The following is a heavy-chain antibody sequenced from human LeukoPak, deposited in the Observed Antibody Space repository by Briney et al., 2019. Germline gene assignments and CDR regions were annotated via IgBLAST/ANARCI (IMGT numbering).Heavy chain of an antibody. J-gene: IGHJ5*02. CDR2: IKGDGSDR. CDR1: GFTFSYSW. D-gene: IGHD5-24*01. CDR3: ARDGRDGYNGYFDP. Sequence: AGGSLRLSCIASGFTFSYSWMTWVRQAPGRGLEWVANIKGDGSDRYYVDSVKGRFTISRVNAKKSLYLQMNSLKAEDTAVYYCARDGRDGYNGYFDPWGQGTLVTVSS. V-gene: IGHV3-7*01.